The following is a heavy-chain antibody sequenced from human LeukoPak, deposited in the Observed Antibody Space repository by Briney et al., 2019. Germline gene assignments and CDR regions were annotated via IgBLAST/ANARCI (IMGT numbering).Heavy chain of an antibody. J-gene: IGHJ6*04. CDR3: ARHVYGEGMVV. D-gene: IGHD4-17*01. CDR1: GCSLNGYY. CDR2: IHFSGGN. V-gene: IGHV4-59*08. Sequence: SENLSLTCPVSGCSLNGYYWGWIRQPPGKGLECIGYIHFSGGNAHNASLKSLLTISLDTSKNQFSLTLSSVSAADTAVYYCARHVYGEGMVVWGKGTTVTVSS.